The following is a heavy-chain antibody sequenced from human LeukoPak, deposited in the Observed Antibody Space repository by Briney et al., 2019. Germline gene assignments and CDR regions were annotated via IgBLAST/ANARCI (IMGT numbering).Heavy chain of an antibody. CDR2: IYYSGST. CDR1: GGSISSSSYY. D-gene: IGHD2-21*02. Sequence: SETLSLTCTVSGGSISSSSYYWGWIRQPPGKGLEWIGSIYYSGSTYYNPSLKSRVTISVDTSKNRFSLKLSSVTAADTAVYYCAREAYCGGDCYSGFDYWGQGTLVTVSS. CDR3: AREAYCGGDCYSGFDY. J-gene: IGHJ4*02. V-gene: IGHV4-39*07.